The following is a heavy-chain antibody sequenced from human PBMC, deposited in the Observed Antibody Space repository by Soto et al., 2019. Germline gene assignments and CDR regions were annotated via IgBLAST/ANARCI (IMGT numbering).Heavy chain of an antibody. Sequence: QVQLVESGGGVVQPGRSLRLSCAASGFIFSNYAIHWVRQAPGKGLEWVVLISYDGYDKYYTDSVKGRFTISRDNSKNTLYLQMNSLRPEDTAVYYCARAPNRLGGFWFDPWGQGTLVTVSS. CDR3: ARAPNRLGGFWFDP. D-gene: IGHD1-26*01. CDR2: ISYDGYDK. V-gene: IGHV3-30*04. CDR1: GFIFSNYA. J-gene: IGHJ5*02.